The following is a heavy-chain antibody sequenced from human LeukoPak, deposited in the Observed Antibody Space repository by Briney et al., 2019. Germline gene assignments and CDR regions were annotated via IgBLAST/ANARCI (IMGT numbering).Heavy chain of an antibody. CDR1: GFTFNTFW. D-gene: IGHD4-17*01. J-gene: IGHJ4*02. CDR3: TRGDYGDHTDLDY. CDR2: IKSKTDGGTT. V-gene: IGHV3-15*07. Sequence: GGSLRLSCAASGFTFNTFWMNWVRQAPGKGLEWVGRIKSKTDGGTTDYAAPVKGRFTISRDDSKNMLYLQMNSLKTEDTAVYYCTRGDYGDHTDLDYWGQGTLVTVPS.